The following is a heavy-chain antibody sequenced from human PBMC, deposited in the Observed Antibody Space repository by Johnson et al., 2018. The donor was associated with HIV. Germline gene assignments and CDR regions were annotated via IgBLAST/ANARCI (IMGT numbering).Heavy chain of an antibody. Sequence: QVQLVESGGGVVQPGGSLRLSCAASGFTFSSYGMHWVRQAPGKGLEWVAVISYDGSNKYYADSVKGRFTISRDNSKNTLYLQMNSLRAEDTAVYYCAKGYSSSDAFDIWGQGTMVTVSS. V-gene: IGHV3-30*18. CDR1: GFTFSSYG. D-gene: IGHD6-6*01. CDR2: ISYDGSNK. J-gene: IGHJ3*02. CDR3: AKGYSSSDAFDI.